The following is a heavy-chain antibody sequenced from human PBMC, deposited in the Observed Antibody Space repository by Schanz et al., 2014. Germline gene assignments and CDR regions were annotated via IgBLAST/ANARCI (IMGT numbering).Heavy chain of an antibody. J-gene: IGHJ4*02. Sequence: QIQLVQSGPEVKKPGATVKVSCKASGYIFINSGISWVRQAPGQGLEWMGWISVYNHNKEYDQKFQGRVTMTTDTSTSTAYMALTDLRSDDTAVYYCARDRRFCGRDGQYYFDSWGQGTLVTVSS. CDR1: GYIFINSG. CDR3: ARDRRFCGRDGQYYFDS. D-gene: IGHD3-3*01. V-gene: IGHV1-18*01. CDR2: ISVYNHNK.